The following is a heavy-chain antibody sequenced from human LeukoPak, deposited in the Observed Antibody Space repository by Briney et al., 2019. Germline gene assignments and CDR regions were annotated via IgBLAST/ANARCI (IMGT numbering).Heavy chain of an antibody. Sequence: GGSLRLSCVAYGFTFSTYSMNWVRQAPGKGLEWVSSISSSSSYIYYADSVKGRFTISRDNAKNSLYLQMNSLRAEDTAVYYCARVRAYCGGDCSASFDYWGQGTLVTVSS. CDR3: ARVRAYCGGDCSASFDY. D-gene: IGHD2-21*02. V-gene: IGHV3-21*01. J-gene: IGHJ4*02. CDR1: GFTFSTYS. CDR2: ISSSSSYI.